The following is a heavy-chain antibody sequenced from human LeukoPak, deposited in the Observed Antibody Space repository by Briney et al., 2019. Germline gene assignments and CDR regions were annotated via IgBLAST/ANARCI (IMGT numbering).Heavy chain of an antibody. CDR2: IQSGGST. D-gene: IGHD6-19*01. V-gene: IGHV3-53*01. J-gene: IGHJ4*02. CDR3: ARADRALAGTFRGFDY. CDR1: GLTVSTNY. Sequence: GGSLTLSCAVSGLTVSTNYISWVRQAPGKGLEWVSIIQSGGSTYYGDSLKGRFIISRDNSKNTVYLQMNILRAEDRAVYYCARADRALAGTFRGFDYWGQGTLVTVSS.